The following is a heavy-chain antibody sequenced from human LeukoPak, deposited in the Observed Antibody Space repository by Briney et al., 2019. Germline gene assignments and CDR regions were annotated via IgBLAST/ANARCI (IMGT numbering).Heavy chain of an antibody. J-gene: IGHJ4*02. D-gene: IGHD6-6*01. CDR2: VYPGDSDT. V-gene: IGHV5-51*01. Sequence: GESLKISCKGSGYSFTNYWIAWVRQMPGKGLEWMGIVYPGDSDTRYSPSFQGQVTISADKSISTAYLQWSSLKASDTAMYYCARRYSTSSVDDYWGQATLVTV. CDR1: GYSFTNYW. CDR3: ARRYSTSSVDDY.